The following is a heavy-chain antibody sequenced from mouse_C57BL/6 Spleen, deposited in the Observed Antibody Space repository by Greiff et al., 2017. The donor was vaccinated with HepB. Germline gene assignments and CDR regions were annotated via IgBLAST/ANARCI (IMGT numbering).Heavy chain of an antibody. CDR1: GYTFTDYN. CDR2: INPNNGGT. J-gene: IGHJ1*03. CDR3: ARRGNWDRYFDV. D-gene: IGHD4-1*01. V-gene: IGHV1-22*01. Sequence: EVKLMESGPELVKPGASVKMSCKASGYTFTDYNMHWVKQSHGKSLEWIGYINPNNGGTSYNQKFKGKATLTVNKSSSTAYMELRSLTSEDSAVYYCARRGNWDRYFDVWGTGTTVTVSS.